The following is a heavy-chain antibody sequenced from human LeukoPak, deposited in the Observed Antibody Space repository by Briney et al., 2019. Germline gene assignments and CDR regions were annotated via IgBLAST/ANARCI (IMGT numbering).Heavy chain of an antibody. V-gene: IGHV4-28*01. CDR2: IYYSGST. Sequence: SDTLSLTCAVSGYSISSDNWWGWIRQPPGKGLEWIGYIYYSGSTYYNPSLKSRVTMSVDTSKNQFSLKPSSVTAVDTAVYYCAKKIAAAAWFDPWGQGTLVTVSS. J-gene: IGHJ5*02. CDR1: GYSISSDNW. D-gene: IGHD6-13*01. CDR3: AKKIAAAAWFDP.